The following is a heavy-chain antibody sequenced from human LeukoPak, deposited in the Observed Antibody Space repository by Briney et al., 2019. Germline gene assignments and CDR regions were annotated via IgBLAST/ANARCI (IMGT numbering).Heavy chain of an antibody. Sequence: PGGSLRLSCAASGFTVSSNYMSWVRQAPGKGREWVSVSYSGGSTYYADSVKGRFTISRDNSKNTLYLQMNSLRAEDTAVYYCARLPKYYYDSSGYYYDDYWGQGTLVTVSS. V-gene: IGHV3-66*01. CDR2: SYSGGST. J-gene: IGHJ4*02. D-gene: IGHD3-22*01. CDR3: ARLPKYYYDSSGYYYDDY. CDR1: GFTVSSNY.